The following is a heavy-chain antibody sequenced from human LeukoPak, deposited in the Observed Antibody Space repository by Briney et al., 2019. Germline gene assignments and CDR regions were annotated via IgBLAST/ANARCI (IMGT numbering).Heavy chain of an antibody. CDR1: GYTFTGYY. Sequence: ASVKVSCKASGYTFTGYYMHWVRQAPGQGLEWMGWINPNSGGTNYAQKFQGRVTMTRDTSISTAYTELSRLRSDDTAVYYCARDLRGSSWSRPWYWGQGTLVTVSS. D-gene: IGHD6-13*01. CDR3: ARDLRGSSWSRPWY. V-gene: IGHV1-2*02. J-gene: IGHJ4*02. CDR2: INPNSGGT.